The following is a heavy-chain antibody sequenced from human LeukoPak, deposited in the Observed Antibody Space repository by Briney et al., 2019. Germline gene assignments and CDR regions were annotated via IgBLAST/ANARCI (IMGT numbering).Heavy chain of an antibody. D-gene: IGHD1-1*01. CDR1: GFSFGSFW. J-gene: IGHJ4*02. CDR3: VRDVGYFHFDS. CDR2: INEDGSQT. Sequence: PGGSLRLSCAASGFSFGSFWMTWIRQAPGKGLEWVGHINEDGSQTNYIDSVTGRFTISRDNTKDSLYLQMNSLRAEDTAAYFCVRDVGYFHFDSWGQGILVTVSS. V-gene: IGHV3-7*01.